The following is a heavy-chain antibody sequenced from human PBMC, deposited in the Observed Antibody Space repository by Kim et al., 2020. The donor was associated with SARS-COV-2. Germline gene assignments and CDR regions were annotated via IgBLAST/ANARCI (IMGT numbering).Heavy chain of an antibody. J-gene: IGHJ4*02. CDR3: ARVDLRQGIHDY. CDR2: IYYSGST. V-gene: IGHV4-59*13. CDR1: GGSISSYY. Sequence: SETLSLTCTVSGGSISSYYWSWIRQPPGKGLEWIGYIYYSGSTNYNPSLKSRVTISVDTSKNQFSLKLSSVTAADTAVYYCARVDLRQGIHDYWGQGTLVTVSS.